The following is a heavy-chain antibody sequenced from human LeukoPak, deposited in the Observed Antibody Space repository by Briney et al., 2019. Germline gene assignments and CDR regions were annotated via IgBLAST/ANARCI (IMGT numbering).Heavy chain of an antibody. J-gene: IGHJ4*02. CDR3: AGYSSSWYDY. V-gene: IGHV4-39*01. Sequence: NPSETLSLTCTVSGGSISSSSYYWGWIRQPPGKGLEWIGSIYYSGSTYYNPSLKSRVTISVDTSKNQFSLKLSSVTGADTAVYYCAGYSSSWYDYWGQGTLVTVSS. D-gene: IGHD6-13*01. CDR1: GGSISSSSYY. CDR2: IYYSGST.